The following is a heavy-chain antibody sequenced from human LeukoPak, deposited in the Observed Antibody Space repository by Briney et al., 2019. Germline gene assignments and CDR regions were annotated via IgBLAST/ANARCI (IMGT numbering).Heavy chain of an antibody. D-gene: IGHD5-18*01. CDR2: INHSGST. V-gene: IGHV4-34*01. CDR1: GGSFSGYY. Sequence: SETLSLTCAVYGGSFSGYYWSWIRQPPGKGLEWIGEINHSGSTNYNPSLKSRVTISVDTSKNQFSPKLSSVTAADTAVYYCARDNVDTARNWFDPWGQGTLVTVSS. CDR3: ARDNVDTARNWFDP. J-gene: IGHJ5*02.